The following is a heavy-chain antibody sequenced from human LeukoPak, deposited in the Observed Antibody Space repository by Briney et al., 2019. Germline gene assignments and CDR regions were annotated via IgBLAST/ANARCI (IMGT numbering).Heavy chain of an antibody. D-gene: IGHD3-9*01. V-gene: IGHV4-59*01. Sequence: SETLSLTCTVSGGSISSYYWSWIRQPPGKGLEWIGYIYYSGSTNYNPSLKSRVTISVDTSKNQFSLKLSSVTAADTAVYYCARSTLYDILTGPEAFDIWGQGTKVTVSS. CDR3: ARSTLYDILTGPEAFDI. J-gene: IGHJ3*02. CDR2: IYYSGST. CDR1: GGSISSYY.